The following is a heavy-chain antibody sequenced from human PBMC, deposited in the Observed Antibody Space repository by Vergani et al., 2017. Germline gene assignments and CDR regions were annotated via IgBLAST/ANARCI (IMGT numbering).Heavy chain of an antibody. CDR3: ARDGAFCSSSSWALDYYCYMDV. V-gene: IGHV3-21*01. Sequence: EVQLVESGGGLVKPGGSLRLSCAASGFTFSSYSMNWVRQAPGKGLEWVSSISSSSSYIYYADSVKGRFTISRDNAKNSLYLQMNSLRAEDTAVYYWARDGAFCSSSSWALDYYCYMDVWG. J-gene: IGHJ6*03. CDR2: ISSSSSYI. D-gene: IGHD2-2*01. CDR1: GFTFSSYS.